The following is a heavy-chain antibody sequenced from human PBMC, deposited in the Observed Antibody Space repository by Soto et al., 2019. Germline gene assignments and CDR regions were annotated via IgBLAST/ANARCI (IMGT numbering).Heavy chain of an antibody. CDR3: AKDIVGATTGGDHYDY. V-gene: IGHV3-30*18. CDR2: ISYDGSNK. D-gene: IGHD1-26*01. CDR1: GFTFRSYG. Sequence: LRLSCAASGFTFRSYGMHWVRQAPGKGLEWVAVISYDGSNKYYADSVKGRFTISRDNSKNTLYLQMNSLRAEDTAVYYCAKDIVGATTGGDHYDYWGQGTLVTVSS. J-gene: IGHJ4*02.